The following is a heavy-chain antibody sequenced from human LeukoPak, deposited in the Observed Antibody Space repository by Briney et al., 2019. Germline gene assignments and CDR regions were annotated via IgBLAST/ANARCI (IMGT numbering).Heavy chain of an antibody. J-gene: IGHJ4*02. CDR3: ARLFYGDYVGYFDY. Sequence: GGSLRLSCAASGFTFSSYGMHWVRQAPGKGLEWVAVISYDGSNKYYVDSVKGRFTISRDNSKNTLYLQMNSLRAKDTAVYYCARLFYGDYVGYFDYWGQGTLVTVSS. CDR1: GFTFSSYG. V-gene: IGHV3-30*03. D-gene: IGHD4-17*01. CDR2: ISYDGSNK.